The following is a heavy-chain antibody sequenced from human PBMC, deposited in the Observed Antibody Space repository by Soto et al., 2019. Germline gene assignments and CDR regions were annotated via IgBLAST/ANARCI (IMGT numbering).Heavy chain of an antibody. V-gene: IGHV4-59*01. D-gene: IGHD5-18*01. CDR2: IYYSGST. CDR1: GGSISSYY. Sequence: SETLSLTCTVSGGSISSYYWSWIRQPPGKGLEWIGYIYYSGSTNYNPSLKSRVTISVDTSKNQFSLKLSSVTAADTAVYYCARVGDTAMVMAYYYGMDAWGQGTTVTVSS. CDR3: ARVGDTAMVMAYYYGMDA. J-gene: IGHJ6*02.